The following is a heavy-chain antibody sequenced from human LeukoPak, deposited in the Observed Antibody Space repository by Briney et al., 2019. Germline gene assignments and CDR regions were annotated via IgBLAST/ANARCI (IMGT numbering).Heavy chain of an antibody. Sequence: SETLSLTCAVYGGSFSGYYWSWIRQPTGKGLEWIGEINHSGSTNYNPSLKSRVTISVDTSKNQFSLKLSSVTAADTAVYYCARGPSCGGDCYSADFDYWGQGTLVTVSS. CDR2: INHSGST. CDR3: ARGPSCGGDCYSADFDY. D-gene: IGHD2-21*01. V-gene: IGHV4-34*01. CDR1: GGSFSGYY. J-gene: IGHJ4*02.